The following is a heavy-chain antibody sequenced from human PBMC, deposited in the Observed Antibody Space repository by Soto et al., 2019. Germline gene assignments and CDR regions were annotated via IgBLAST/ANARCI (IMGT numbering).Heavy chain of an antibody. CDR3: AHSLFMGDMHRTFDP. V-gene: IGHV2-5*01. CDR2: IYWNGDE. J-gene: IGHJ5*02. Sequence: VSGPTLVNPTQTLTLTCTFSGFSLTTTGVGVGWIRQPPGKPLEWLALIYWNGDERYTPSLKSRLTITKDTSKNQVVLKMTNMDPADTTTYDCAHSLFMGDMHRTFDPWGQGTLVTVSS. CDR1: GFSLTTTGVG. D-gene: IGHD2-21*01.